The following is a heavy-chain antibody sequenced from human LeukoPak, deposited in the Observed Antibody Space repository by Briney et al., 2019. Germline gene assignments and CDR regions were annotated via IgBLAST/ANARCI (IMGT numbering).Heavy chain of an antibody. CDR2: ISYDGRNI. CDR1: GFTFNNYG. CDR3: AKGPLRGTAAAIDY. D-gene: IGHD2-2*01. Sequence: PGWSLRLSCAASGFTFNNYGMHWVRQAPGKGLEWVAVISYDGRNIHYPDSVKGRFTISRDISTDTLWLQMDSLRTEDTAVYYCAKGPLRGTAAAIDYWGQGTLVTVSS. J-gene: IGHJ4*02. V-gene: IGHV3-30*18.